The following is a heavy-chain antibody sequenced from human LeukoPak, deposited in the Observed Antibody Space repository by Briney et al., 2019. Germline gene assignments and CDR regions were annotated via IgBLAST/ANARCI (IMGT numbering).Heavy chain of an antibody. CDR2: ISGSGGST. J-gene: IGHJ4*02. V-gene: IGHV3-23*01. Sequence: GGSLRLSCAASGFTFSSYAMSWVRQAPGKGLEWVSAISGSGGSTYYADSVKGRFTISRDDAKNSLYLQMNSLRAEDTAVYYCARARDSSWDYWGQGTLVTVSS. D-gene: IGHD6-13*01. CDR1: GFTFSSYA. CDR3: ARARDSSWDY.